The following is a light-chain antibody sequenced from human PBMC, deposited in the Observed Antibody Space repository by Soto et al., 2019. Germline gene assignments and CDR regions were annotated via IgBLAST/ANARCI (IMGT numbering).Light chain of an antibody. CDR2: DAS. CDR1: QSVSSY. V-gene: IGKV3-11*01. Sequence: EIVLTQSPATLSLSPGARATLSCRASQSVSSYLAWYQQKPGQAPRLLIYDASNRATGIPARFSGSGSGTDFTLTISSLEPEDFAVDYCQQRSNWTFGQGTKVDIK. J-gene: IGKJ1*01. CDR3: QQRSNWT.